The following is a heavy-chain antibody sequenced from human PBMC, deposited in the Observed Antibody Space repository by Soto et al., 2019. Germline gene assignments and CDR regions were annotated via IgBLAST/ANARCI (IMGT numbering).Heavy chain of an antibody. V-gene: IGHV3-64*02. CDR2: ISSNGAST. D-gene: IGHD3-22*01. CDR1: GFTFSSYV. J-gene: IGHJ3*02. CDR3: ARSGHYYDASGHPGGFDI. Sequence: PGGSLRLSCAASGFTFSSYVMHWVRQAPGKGLEYVSGISSNGASTYYADSVKGRFTISRDNSKNTLYLQMGRLRAEDMAVYYCARSGHYYDASGHPGGFDICGPGAVLTV.